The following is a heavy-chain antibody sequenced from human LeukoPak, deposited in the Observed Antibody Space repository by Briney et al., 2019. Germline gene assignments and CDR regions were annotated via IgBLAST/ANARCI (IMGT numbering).Heavy chain of an antibody. Sequence: SETLSLTCAVYGGSFSGYYWSWIRQPQGKGLEWIGEINHSGSTNYNPSLKSRVTISIDTSKIQFSLKLSSVTAADTAVYYCSLFDYYDFSRGDYWGQGTLVTVSS. D-gene: IGHD3-22*01. CDR3: SLFDYYDFSRGDY. J-gene: IGHJ4*02. V-gene: IGHV4-34*01. CDR2: INHSGST. CDR1: GGSFSGYY.